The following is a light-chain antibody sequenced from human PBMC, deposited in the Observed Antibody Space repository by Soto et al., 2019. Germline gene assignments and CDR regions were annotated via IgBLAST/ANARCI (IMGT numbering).Light chain of an antibody. CDR1: QDMSNY. Sequence: DIQMTQSPSSLSASVGDRVTITCQASQDMSNYLNWYQQKPGKAPKLLIYDASNLETGVPSRFSGSGSGTDFTFTISSLQPEDIATYYCQQYDNLPPIFGPGTKVDIK. V-gene: IGKV1-33*01. CDR2: DAS. CDR3: QQYDNLPPI. J-gene: IGKJ3*01.